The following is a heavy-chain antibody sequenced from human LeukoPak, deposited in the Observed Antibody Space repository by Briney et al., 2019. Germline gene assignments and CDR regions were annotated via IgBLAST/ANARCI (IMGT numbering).Heavy chain of an antibody. J-gene: IGHJ4*02. V-gene: IGHV1-8*01. CDR2: MNPNSGNT. D-gene: IGHD3-22*01. CDR3: ARAGPWDYYDSSGYFYYFDY. CDR1: GYTFTSYD. Sequence: ATVKVSCKASGYTFTSYDINWVRQATGQGLEWMGWMNPNSGNTGYAQKFQGRVTMTRNTSISTAYMELSSLRSEDTAVYYCARAGPWDYYDSSGYFYYFDYWGQGTLVTVSS.